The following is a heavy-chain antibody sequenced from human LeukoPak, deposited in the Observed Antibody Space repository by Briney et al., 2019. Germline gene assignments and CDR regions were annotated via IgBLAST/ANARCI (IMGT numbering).Heavy chain of an antibody. CDR2: INHSGST. CDR3: ARKTYYYDSSGYYYYYYMDV. J-gene: IGHJ6*03. CDR1: GGSFSGYY. D-gene: IGHD3-22*01. Sequence: SETLSLTCAVYGGSFSGYYWSWIRQPPGKGLEWIGEINHSGSTNYNPSLESRVTISVDTSKNQFSLKLSSVTAADTAVYYCARKTYYYDSSGYYYYYYMDVWGKGTTVTISS. V-gene: IGHV4-34*01.